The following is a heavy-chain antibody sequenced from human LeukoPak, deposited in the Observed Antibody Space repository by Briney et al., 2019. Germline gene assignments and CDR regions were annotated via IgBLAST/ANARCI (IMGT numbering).Heavy chain of an antibody. CDR2: ISGSGGST. CDR1: GFTFSSYA. CDR3: ASAREDTSGWCKAFDY. D-gene: IGHD6-19*01. Sequence: GGSLRLSCAASGFTFSSYAMSWVRQAPGKGLEWVSAISGSGGSTYYADSVKGRFIISRDNAKNSLYLQMNRLRAEDTAIYYCASAREDTSGWCKAFDYWGQGALVTVSS. V-gene: IGHV3-23*01. J-gene: IGHJ4*02.